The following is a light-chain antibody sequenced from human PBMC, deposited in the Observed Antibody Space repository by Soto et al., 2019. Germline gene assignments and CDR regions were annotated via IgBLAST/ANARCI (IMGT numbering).Light chain of an antibody. CDR3: QQYDNWPPT. CDR1: QDINRN. V-gene: IGKV3-15*01. J-gene: IGKJ2*01. Sequence: EIVMTQSPATLSVSPGERATLSCRASQDINRNLAWYQQKPGQAPRLLTYGASTRPTAPPTRFSGGGSGTEFTLTISSLQPEDFAVYYCQQYDNWPPTFGPGTKLEIK. CDR2: GAS.